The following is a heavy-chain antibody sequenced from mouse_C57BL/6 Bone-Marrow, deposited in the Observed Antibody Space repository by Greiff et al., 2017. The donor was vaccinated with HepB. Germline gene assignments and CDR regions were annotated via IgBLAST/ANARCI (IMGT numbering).Heavy chain of an antibody. CDR3: AIGDYYGSSYHYAMDY. CDR1: GYTFTSYW. J-gene: IGHJ4*01. D-gene: IGHD1-1*01. Sequence: QVQLQQPGAELVKPGASVKVSCKASGYTFTSYWMHWVKQRPGQGLEWIGRIHPSDSDTNYNQKFKGKATLTVDKSSSTAYMQHSSLTSEDSAVYYCAIGDYYGSSYHYAMDYWGQGTSVTVSS. V-gene: IGHV1-74*01. CDR2: IHPSDSDT.